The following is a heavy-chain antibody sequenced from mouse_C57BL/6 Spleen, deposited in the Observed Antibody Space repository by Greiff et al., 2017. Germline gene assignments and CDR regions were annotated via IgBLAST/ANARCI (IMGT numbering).Heavy chain of an antibody. CDR3: ASPGAGY. CDR1: GYTFTSYW. J-gene: IGHJ2*01. CDR2: IDPSDSYT. V-gene: IGHV1-69*01. Sequence: QVQLQQPGAELVMPGASVKLSCKASGYTFTSYWMHLVKQRPGQGLEWIGEIDPSDSYTNYNQKFKGKSTLTVDKSSSTAYMQLSSLTSEDSAVYYCASPGAGYWGQGTTLTVSS.